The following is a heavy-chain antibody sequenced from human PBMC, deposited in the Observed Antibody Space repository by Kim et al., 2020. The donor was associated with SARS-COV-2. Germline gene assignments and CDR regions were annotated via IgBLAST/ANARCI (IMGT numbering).Heavy chain of an antibody. Sequence: GGSLRLSCAASGFTFSNAWMSWVRQAPGKGLEWVGRIKSKTDGGTTDYAAPVKGRFTISRDDSKHTLYLQMNSLKTEDTAVYYCTTDLGIAVAASYYYYGMDVWGQGTTVTVSS. CDR1: GFTFSNAW. J-gene: IGHJ6*02. D-gene: IGHD6-19*01. CDR2: IKSKTDGGTT. CDR3: TTDLGIAVAASYYYYGMDV. V-gene: IGHV3-15*01.